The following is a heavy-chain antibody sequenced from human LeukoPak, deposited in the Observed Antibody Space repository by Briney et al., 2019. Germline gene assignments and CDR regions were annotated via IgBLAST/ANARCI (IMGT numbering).Heavy chain of an antibody. CDR2: IYYSGIT. CDR3: ARDRGVAGSFDY. Sequence: SETLSLTCTVSGDSISDYYCSWIRQPPGKGLEWIGYIYYSGITNYNPSLKSRVTISVDTSKNQFSLKLSSVTAADTAVYYCARDRGVAGSFDYWGQGTLVTVSS. D-gene: IGHD6-19*01. J-gene: IGHJ4*02. CDR1: GDSISDYY. V-gene: IGHV4-59*01.